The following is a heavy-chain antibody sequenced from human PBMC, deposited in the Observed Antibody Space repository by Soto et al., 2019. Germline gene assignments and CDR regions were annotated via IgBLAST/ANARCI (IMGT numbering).Heavy chain of an antibody. V-gene: IGHV4-59*01. J-gene: IGHJ6*02. D-gene: IGHD4-17*01. CDR1: GGSISSYY. CDR2: IYYSGST. Sequence: LSLTCTVSGGSISSYYWSWIRQPPGKGLEWIGYIYYSGSTNYNPSLKSRVTISVDTSKNQFSLKLSSVTAADTAVYYCARDTRVTTVVTRFYYYYGMDVWGQGTTVTVSS. CDR3: ARDTRVTTVVTRFYYYYGMDV.